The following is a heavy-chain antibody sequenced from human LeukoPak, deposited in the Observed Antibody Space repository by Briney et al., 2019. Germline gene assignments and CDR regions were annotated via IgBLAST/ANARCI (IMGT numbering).Heavy chain of an antibody. CDR1: GGSISSYY. Sequence: SETLSLTCTVSGGSISSYYWSWIRQPPGKGLEWIGYIYYSGSTNYNPSLKSRVTISVDTSKNQFSLKLSSVTAADTAVYYCARPSTEVEAGSYAFDIWGQGTMVTVSS. J-gene: IGHJ3*02. CDR3: ARPSTEVEAGSYAFDI. CDR2: IYYSGST. D-gene: IGHD1-26*01. V-gene: IGHV4-59*01.